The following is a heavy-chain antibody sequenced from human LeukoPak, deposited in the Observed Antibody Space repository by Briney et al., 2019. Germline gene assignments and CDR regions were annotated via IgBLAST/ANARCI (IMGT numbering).Heavy chain of an antibody. V-gene: IGHV1-2*02. J-gene: IGHJ5*02. Sequence: GASVKVSCKASGCTFTGYYMHWVRQAPGQGLEWMGWINPNSGGTNYAQKFQGRVTMTRDTSISIAYMELSRLRSDDTAVYYCAREVGVRLGELSSPNWFDPWGQGTLVTVSS. CDR3: AREVGVRLGELSSPNWFDP. CDR2: INPNSGGT. D-gene: IGHD3-16*02. CDR1: GCTFTGYY.